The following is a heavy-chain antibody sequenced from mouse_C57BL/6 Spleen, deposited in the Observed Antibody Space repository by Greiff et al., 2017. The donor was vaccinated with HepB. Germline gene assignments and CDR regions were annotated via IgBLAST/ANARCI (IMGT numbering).Heavy chain of an antibody. J-gene: IGHJ2*01. V-gene: IGHV1-54*01. CDR3: ARGTAQATPFDY. D-gene: IGHD3-2*02. CDR1: GYAFTNYL. Sequence: QVQLQQSGAELVRPGTSVKVSCKASGYAFTNYLIEWVKQRPGQGLEWIGVINPGSGGTNYNEKFKGKATLTADKSSSTAYMQLSSLTSEDSAGYFCARGTAQATPFDYWGQGTTLTVSS. CDR2: INPGSGGT.